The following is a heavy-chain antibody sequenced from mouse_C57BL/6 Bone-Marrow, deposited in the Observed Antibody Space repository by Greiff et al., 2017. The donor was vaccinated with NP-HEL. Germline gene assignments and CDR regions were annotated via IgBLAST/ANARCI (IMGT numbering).Heavy chain of an antibody. CDR3: ANGNSAWFAY. D-gene: IGHD2-1*01. CDR1: GYAFTNYL. V-gene: IGHV1-54*01. CDR2: INPGSGGT. Sequence: VQLQESGAELVRPGTSVKVSCKASGYAFTNYLIEWVKQRPGQGLEWIGVINPGSGGTNYNEKFKGKATLTADKSSSTAYMQLSSLTSEDSAVYFCANGNSAWFAYWGQGTLVTVSA. J-gene: IGHJ3*01.